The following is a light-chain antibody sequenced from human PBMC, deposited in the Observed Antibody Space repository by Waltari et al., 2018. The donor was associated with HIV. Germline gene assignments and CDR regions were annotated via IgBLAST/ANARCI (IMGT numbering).Light chain of an antibody. J-gene: IGLJ3*02. CDR2: EGY. CDR3: YSTDSSGKVV. V-gene: IGLV3-10*01. CDR1: ILPSTY. Sequence: SYELTQAPSVSVSQGQTARITGFGAILPSTYTFWYQLKSGQAPVVVIYEGYKRPSGIHERFSGSRSGTTATLTITGAQVDDEGDYYCYSTDSSGKVVFGGGTKLTVL.